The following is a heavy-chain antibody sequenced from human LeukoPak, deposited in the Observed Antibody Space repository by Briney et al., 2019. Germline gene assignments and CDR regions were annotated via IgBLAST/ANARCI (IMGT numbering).Heavy chain of an antibody. CDR3: ARLDQTYYYDSSGYAATSDAFDI. V-gene: IGHV5-51*01. Sequence: GESLLISCKGSGYSFTSYWIGWVRQMPGKGLEWMGIIYPGDSDTRYSPSFQGQVTISADKSISTAYLQWSSLKASDTAMYYCARLDQTYYYDSSGYAATSDAFDIWGERTMVTVSS. CDR1: GYSFTSYW. J-gene: IGHJ3*02. CDR2: IYPGDSDT. D-gene: IGHD3-22*01.